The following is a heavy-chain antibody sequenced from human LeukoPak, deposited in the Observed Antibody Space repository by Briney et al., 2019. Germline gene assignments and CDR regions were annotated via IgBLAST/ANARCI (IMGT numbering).Heavy chain of an antibody. J-gene: IGHJ6*04. CDR3: SSRVEYSSSFPDV. CDR2: INPNSGGT. V-gene: IGHV1-2*06. D-gene: IGHD6-6*01. Sequence: ASVKVSCKASGYTFTGYYMHWVRQAPGQGLDWMGRINPNSGGTNYAQKFQGRVTMTRDTSISTAYMELSRLRSDDTAVYAGSSRVEYSSSFPDVWGKATTVTVSS. CDR1: GYTFTGYY.